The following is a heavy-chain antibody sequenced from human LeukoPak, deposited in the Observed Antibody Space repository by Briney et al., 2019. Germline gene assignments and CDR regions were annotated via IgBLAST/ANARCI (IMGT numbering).Heavy chain of an antibody. D-gene: IGHD3-16*01. Sequence: ASVKVSCKASGYTFSNYGISWARQAPGQGLEWVGWISAYNGNTNYAQKLQGRVTMTTDTSTSTAYMELRSLRSDDTAVYYCAREIRSSIYYYGMDVWGQGTTVTVSS. V-gene: IGHV1-18*01. CDR2: ISAYNGNT. CDR3: AREIRSSIYYYGMDV. J-gene: IGHJ6*02. CDR1: GYTFSNYG.